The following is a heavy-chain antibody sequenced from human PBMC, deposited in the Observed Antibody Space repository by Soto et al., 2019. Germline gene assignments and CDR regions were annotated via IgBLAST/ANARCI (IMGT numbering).Heavy chain of an antibody. J-gene: IGHJ6*02. CDR2: IYPGDSDT. D-gene: IGHD3-16*01. Sequence: GESLKISCKGSGYRFNSYWIGWVRQPPGKGLEWIGMIYPGDSDTTYSTSFKGQVTISVDKSISTAYLQWSSLKASDSATYYCARQGSNGAYVFYPIDVWGQGTTVTVSS. CDR3: ARQGSNGAYVFYPIDV. V-gene: IGHV5-51*01. CDR1: GYRFNSYW.